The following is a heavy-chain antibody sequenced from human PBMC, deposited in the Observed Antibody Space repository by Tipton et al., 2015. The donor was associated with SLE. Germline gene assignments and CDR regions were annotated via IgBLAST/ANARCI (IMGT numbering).Heavy chain of an antibody. CDR1: GDSVSSNSAA. CDR3: ARLGPRGGLGDVFKT. V-gene: IGHV6-1*01. D-gene: IGHD1-26*01. Sequence: GLVKPSQTLSLTCAISGDSVSSNSAAWNWIRQSPSRGLEWLGGTYYRSKWYKDYAVSVKSRITINPDTSKNQFSLQVNSVTPEDTAVYYCARLGPRGGLGDVFKTGCQGKRVPASS. CDR2: TYYRSKWYK. J-gene: IGHJ3*02.